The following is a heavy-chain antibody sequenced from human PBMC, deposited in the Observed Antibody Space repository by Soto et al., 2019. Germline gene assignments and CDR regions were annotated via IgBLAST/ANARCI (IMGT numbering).Heavy chain of an antibody. CDR1: GYTFTSYA. CDR2: INAGNGNT. J-gene: IGHJ4*02. V-gene: IGHV1-3*05. Sequence: QVQLVQSGAEEKKPGASVKVSCKASGYTFTSYAVHWVRQAPGQSLEWMGWINAGNGNTKYSQKFQGRVTITRDTSASTAYMELSSLRSEDTAVXXXXXXXXXXTALDYWGQGTLVTVSS. CDR3: XXXXXXXTALDY.